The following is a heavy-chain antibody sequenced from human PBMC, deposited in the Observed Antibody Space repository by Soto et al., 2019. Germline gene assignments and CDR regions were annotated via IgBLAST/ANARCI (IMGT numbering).Heavy chain of an antibody. V-gene: IGHV1-69*08. CDR1: GGTFSSYT. CDR3: ARDSTIFGVGTTDY. CDR2: ILPILGIA. D-gene: IGHD3-3*01. Sequence: QVQLVQSGAEVKKPGSSVKVSCKASGGTFSSYTISWVRQAPGQGLEWMGRILPILGIANYAQKFQGRVTITADKCTSTAYRELRSLRSEDTAVYYCARDSTIFGVGTTDYWGKGTLVTVSS. J-gene: IGHJ4*02.